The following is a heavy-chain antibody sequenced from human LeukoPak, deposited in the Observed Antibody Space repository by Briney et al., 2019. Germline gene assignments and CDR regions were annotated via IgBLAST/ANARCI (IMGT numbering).Heavy chain of an antibody. J-gene: IGHJ4*02. D-gene: IGHD3-9*01. Sequence: GGSLRLSCAASGFTFANYGMGWVRQAPGKGLEWVSAISSSGDSTYYADSVKGRFTISRDNSKNTLYLQMNSLRAEDTALYYCAKYSPYDILTGSTYYFDYWGQGTLVTVSS. V-gene: IGHV3-23*01. CDR3: AKYSPYDILTGSTYYFDY. CDR1: GFTFANYG. CDR2: ISSSGDST.